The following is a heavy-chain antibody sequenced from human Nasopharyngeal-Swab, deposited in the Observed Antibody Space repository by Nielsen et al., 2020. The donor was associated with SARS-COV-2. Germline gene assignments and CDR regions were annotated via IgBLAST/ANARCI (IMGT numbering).Heavy chain of an antibody. CDR3: ARSQYSGSYRFDY. D-gene: IGHD1-26*01. J-gene: IGHJ4*02. Sequence: GESLKISCAASGFTFSSYSMNWVRQAPGKGLEWVSSISSSSSYIYYADSVKGRFTISRDNAKNSLYLQMNSLRAEDTAVYYCARSQYSGSYRFDYWGQGTLVTVSS. CDR2: ISSSSSYI. V-gene: IGHV3-21*01. CDR1: GFTFSSYS.